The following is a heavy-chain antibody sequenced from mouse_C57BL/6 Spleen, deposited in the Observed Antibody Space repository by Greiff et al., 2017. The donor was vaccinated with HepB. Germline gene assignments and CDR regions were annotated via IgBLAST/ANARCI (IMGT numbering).Heavy chain of an antibody. CDR3: ARGEANWDSWFAY. Sequence: QVQLKESGPELVKPGASVKLSCKASGYTFTSYDINWVKQRPGQGLEWIGWIYPRAVSTKYNEKFKGKATLTVDTSSSTAYMERHSLTSEDSAVYVCARGEANWDSWFAYWGQVTLVTVSA. J-gene: IGHJ3*01. D-gene: IGHD4-1*01. CDR1: GYTFTSYD. CDR2: IYPRAVST. V-gene: IGHV1-85*01.